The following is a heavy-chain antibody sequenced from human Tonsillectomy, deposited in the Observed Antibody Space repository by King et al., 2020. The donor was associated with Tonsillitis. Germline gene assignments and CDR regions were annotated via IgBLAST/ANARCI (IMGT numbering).Heavy chain of an antibody. V-gene: IGHV6-1*01. Sequence: VKLQQSGPGLVKPSQTLSLTCAISGDSVSSNSAAWNWIRQSPSRGLEWLGRTYYRSKWYNNYAVSLKSRITINPDTSKNQFSLQLNSVTPEDTAVYYCAREYGGYGVYDWTNRYFDLWGRGTLVTVSS. J-gene: IGHJ2*01. D-gene: IGHD5/OR15-5a*01. CDR1: GDSVSSNSAA. CDR2: TYYRSKWYN. CDR3: AREYGGYGVYDWTNRYFDL.